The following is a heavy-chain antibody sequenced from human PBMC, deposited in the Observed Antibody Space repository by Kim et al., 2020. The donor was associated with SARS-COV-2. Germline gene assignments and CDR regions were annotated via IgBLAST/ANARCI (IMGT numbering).Heavy chain of an antibody. CDR2: INHSGST. Sequence: SETLSLTCAVYGGSFSGYYWSWIRQPPGKGLEWIGEINHSGSTNYNPSLKSRVTISVDTSKNQFSLKLSSVTAADTAVSYCARGRRASGYYWISGVYGLNYWGQGTLVTVSS. D-gene: IGHD3-3*01. CDR3: ARGRRASGYYWISGVYGLNY. J-gene: IGHJ4*02. V-gene: IGHV4-34*01. CDR1: GGSFSGYY.